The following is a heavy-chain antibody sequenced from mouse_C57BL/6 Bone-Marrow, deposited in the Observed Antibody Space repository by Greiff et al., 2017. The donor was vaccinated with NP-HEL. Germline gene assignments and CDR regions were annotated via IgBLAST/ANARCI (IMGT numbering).Heavy chain of an antibody. CDR2: ISNGGGST. CDR3: ARHHYGSS. CDR1: GFTFSDYY. D-gene: IGHD1-1*01. J-gene: IGHJ3*01. V-gene: IGHV5-12*01. Sequence: EVQLVEPGGGLVQPGGSLKLSCAASGFTFSDYYMYWVRQTPEKRLEWVAYISNGGGSTYYPDTVQGRFTISRDNAKNTLYLQMSRLKSEDTAMYYCARHHYGSSWGQGTLVTVSA.